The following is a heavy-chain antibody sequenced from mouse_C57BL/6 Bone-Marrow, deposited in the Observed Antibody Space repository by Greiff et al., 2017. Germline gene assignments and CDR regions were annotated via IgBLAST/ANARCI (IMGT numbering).Heavy chain of an antibody. CDR2: ISSGGSYT. J-gene: IGHJ1*03. D-gene: IGHD1-1*01. CDR3: ASPYFLDV. CDR1: GFTFSSYG. Sequence: DVMLVESGGDLVKPGGSLKLSCAASGFTFSSYGMSWVRQTPDKRLEWVATISSGGSYTYYPDSVKGRFTISRDNAKNTLYLQMSSLKSEDTAMYYCASPYFLDVWGTGTTVTVSS. V-gene: IGHV5-6*02.